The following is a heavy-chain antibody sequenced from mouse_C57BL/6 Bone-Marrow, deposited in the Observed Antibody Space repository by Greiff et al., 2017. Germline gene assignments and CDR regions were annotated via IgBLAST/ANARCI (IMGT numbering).Heavy chain of an antibody. J-gene: IGHJ4*01. CDR1: GFSLTSYG. CDR2: IWRGGST. Sequence: QVQLKQSGPGLVQPSQSLSITCTVSGFSLTSYGVHWVRQSPGKGLEWLGVIWRGGSTDYNAAFMSRLSITKDNSKSQVFFKMNSLQADDTAIYYCAKKGYYGSSHYYAMDYWGQGTSVTVSS. CDR3: AKKGYYGSSHYYAMDY. D-gene: IGHD1-1*01. V-gene: IGHV2-5*01.